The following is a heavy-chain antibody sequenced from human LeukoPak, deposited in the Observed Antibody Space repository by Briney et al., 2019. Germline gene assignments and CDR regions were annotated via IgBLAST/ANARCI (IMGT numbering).Heavy chain of an antibody. J-gene: IGHJ3*02. D-gene: IGHD3-9*01. CDR3: ARVNYDILTGYLGALDI. Sequence: SETLSLTCTVSGGSISSSYWSWIRQPAGKGLEWIGRIYTSGSTNYNPSLKSRVTISVDTSKNQFSLKLSSVTAADTAVYYCARVNYDILTGYLGALDIWGQGTKVTVSS. V-gene: IGHV4-4*07. CDR2: IYTSGST. CDR1: GGSISSSY.